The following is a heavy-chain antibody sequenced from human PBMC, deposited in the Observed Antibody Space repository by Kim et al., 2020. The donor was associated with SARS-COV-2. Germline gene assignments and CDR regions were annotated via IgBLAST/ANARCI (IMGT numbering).Heavy chain of an antibody. Sequence: AQKFQGRVTMTEDTSTDTAYMELSSLRSEDTAVYYCATRGQWLVGGAFDIWGQGTMVTVSS. J-gene: IGHJ3*02. V-gene: IGHV1-24*01. D-gene: IGHD6-19*01. CDR3: ATRGQWLVGGAFDI.